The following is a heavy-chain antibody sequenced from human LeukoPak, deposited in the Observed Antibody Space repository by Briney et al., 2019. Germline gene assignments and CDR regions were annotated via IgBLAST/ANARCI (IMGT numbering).Heavy chain of an antibody. CDR1: GGTFSSYA. J-gene: IGHJ6*02. V-gene: IGHV1-69*13. Sequence: SVKVSCKASGGTFSSYAISWVRQAPGQGLEWMGGIIPIFGTANYAQKFQGRVTMTADESTSTAYMELSSLRSEDTAVYYCARAASNYEEYYYYGMDVWGQGTTVTVSS. CDR3: ARAASNYEEYYYYGMDV. CDR2: IIPIFGTA. D-gene: IGHD4-11*01.